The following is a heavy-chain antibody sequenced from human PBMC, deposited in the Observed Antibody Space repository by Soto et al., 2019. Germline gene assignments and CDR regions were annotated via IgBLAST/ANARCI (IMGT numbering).Heavy chain of an antibody. D-gene: IGHD6-6*01. V-gene: IGHV3-23*01. CDR1: GFTFSSYA. J-gene: IGHJ4*02. CDR3: AKDRERIATRSIDY. CDR2: ISGSGVST. Sequence: EVQLLESGGGLVQPGGSLRLSCAASGFTFSSYAMSWVRQAPGKGLEWVSGISGSGVSTYYADSVKGRFTISRDNSKSTLYLQRNSLRAEETAVYYCAKDRERIATRSIDYWGQGTLVTVSS.